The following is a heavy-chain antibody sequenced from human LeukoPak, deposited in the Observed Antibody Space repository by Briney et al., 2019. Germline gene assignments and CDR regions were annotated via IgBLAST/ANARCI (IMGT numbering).Heavy chain of an antibody. V-gene: IGHV5-51*01. J-gene: IGHJ5*02. CDR2: IYPGDSDT. Sequence: GESLKISCKGSGYSFPSYWLGWGRQMPGKGLEWMGSIYPGDSDTRYSPSFQGQVTISADKSISTAYLQWSSLKASDTAMYYCARLEGGDGNWFDPWGQGTLVTVSS. CDR1: GYSFPSYW. D-gene: IGHD2-21*02. CDR3: ARLEGGDGNWFDP.